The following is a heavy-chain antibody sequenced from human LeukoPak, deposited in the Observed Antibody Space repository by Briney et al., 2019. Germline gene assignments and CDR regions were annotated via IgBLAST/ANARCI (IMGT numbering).Heavy chain of an antibody. CDR1: GFTFSSYA. V-gene: IGHV3-23*01. J-gene: IGHJ4*02. CDR3: AKDPAIVVVPAAVYFDY. D-gene: IGHD2-2*01. Sequence: GGSLRLSCAASGFTFSSYAMSWVRQAPGKGLEWVSAISGSGGSTYYADSVKGRFTISRDNSKNTLYLQMNSLRAEDTAVYYCAKDPAIVVVPAAVYFDYWGQGTLVTVSS. CDR2: ISGSGGST.